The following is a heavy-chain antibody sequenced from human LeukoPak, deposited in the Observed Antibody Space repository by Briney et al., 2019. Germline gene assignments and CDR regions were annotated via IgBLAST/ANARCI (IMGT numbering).Heavy chain of an antibody. CDR2: IYTSGST. CDR3: ARSYGSGRYYSTYYYFYMDV. D-gene: IGHD3-10*01. V-gene: IGHV4-4*09. CDR1: GDSISNYY. Sequence: KSSETLSLTCTVSGDSISNYYWSWIRQPPGKGLKWIGYIYTSGSTNYNPSLKSRVTISLDTSKNQFSLRLSSVTAADTAVYYCARSYGSGRYYSTYYYFYMDVWGKGTTVTVSS. J-gene: IGHJ6*03.